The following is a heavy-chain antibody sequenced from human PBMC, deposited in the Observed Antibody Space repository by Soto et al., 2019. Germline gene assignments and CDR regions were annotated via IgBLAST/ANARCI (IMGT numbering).Heavy chain of an antibody. CDR1: GFTFSSYG. CDR2: IWYDGSNK. Sequence: GGSLRLSCAASGFTFSSYGMHWFRQAPGKGLEWVAVIWYDGSNKYYADSVKGRFTISRDNSKNTLYLQMNSLRAEDTAVYYCARMGGYCTNGVCSSMDVWGQGTTVTVSS. D-gene: IGHD2-8*01. V-gene: IGHV3-33*01. J-gene: IGHJ6*02. CDR3: ARMGGYCTNGVCSSMDV.